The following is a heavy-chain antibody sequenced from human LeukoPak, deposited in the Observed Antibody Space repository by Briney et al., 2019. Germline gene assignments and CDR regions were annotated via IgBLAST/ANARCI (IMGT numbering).Heavy chain of an antibody. V-gene: IGHV3-48*04. Sequence: GGSLRLSCAASGFTFSDYSMNWVRQAPGKGLEWVSYISFSVNTKYYGDSVKGRFTISRDNAKNSLYLHMDSLRAEDTAVYYCARSVVIDYWGQGTLVTVSS. D-gene: IGHD3-22*01. CDR2: ISFSVNTK. CDR1: GFTFSDYS. CDR3: ARSVVIDY. J-gene: IGHJ4*02.